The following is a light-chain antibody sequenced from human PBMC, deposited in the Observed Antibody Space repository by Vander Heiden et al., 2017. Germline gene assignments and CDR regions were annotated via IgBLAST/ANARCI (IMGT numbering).Light chain of an antibody. V-gene: IGKV3-15*01. CDR2: GAS. CDR1: QSVSSN. CDR3: QHDNNWPPYT. Sequence: DIVMTQSAATLSVSPGERATLSCRASQSVSSNLAWYQQKPCHAPRLLIYGASTRATGIQARFSRSGCASTEFTLTISSRQSEDFAVYYCQHDNNWPPYTFGQGTKLEIK. J-gene: IGKJ2*01.